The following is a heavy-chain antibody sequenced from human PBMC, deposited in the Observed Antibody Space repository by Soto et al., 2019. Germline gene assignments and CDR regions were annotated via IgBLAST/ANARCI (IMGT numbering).Heavy chain of an antibody. J-gene: IGHJ4*02. CDR3: ARETNDFDD. D-gene: IGHD2-8*01. Sequence: QVQLVQSGAEVKKPGASVKVSCKASGYTFTSYGISWVRQAPGQGLEWMGWISSYNGNTNYPQKPQARVTMTTDTSTSTASREVRSLRSDDTAVYYCARETNDFDDWGQGTLVTVSS. CDR1: GYTFTSYG. V-gene: IGHV1-18*01. CDR2: ISSYNGNT.